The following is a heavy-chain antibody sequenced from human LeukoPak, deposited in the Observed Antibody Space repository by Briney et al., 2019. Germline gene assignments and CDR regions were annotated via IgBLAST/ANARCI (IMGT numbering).Heavy chain of an antibody. CDR2: ISSGARTI. D-gene: IGHD2-8*01. V-gene: IGHV3-48*03. CDR1: GFTFSSYE. Sequence: GGSLRLSCSASGFTFSSYEMNWVRQAPGKGLEWVSSISSGARTIYYTDSVKGRFTISRDNAKDSLYLQMNGLRPEDTALYYCSTDPRLLIYWGHGTLVTVSS. CDR3: STDPRLLIY. J-gene: IGHJ4*01.